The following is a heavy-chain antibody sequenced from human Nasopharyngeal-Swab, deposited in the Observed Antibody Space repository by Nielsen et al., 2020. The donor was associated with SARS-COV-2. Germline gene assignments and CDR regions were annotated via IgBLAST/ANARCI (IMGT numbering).Heavy chain of an antibody. D-gene: IGHD3-16*02. V-gene: IGHV1-46*01. J-gene: IGHJ3*02. Sequence: ASVKVSCKASGYTFTSYYMHWVRQAPGQGLEWMGIINPSGGSTSYAQKFQGRVTMARDTSTSTVYMELSSLRSEDTAAYYCARDRGVNDYVWGSYRKSDAFDIWGQGTTVTVSS. CDR1: GYTFTSYY. CDR3: ARDRGVNDYVWGSYRKSDAFDI. CDR2: INPSGGST.